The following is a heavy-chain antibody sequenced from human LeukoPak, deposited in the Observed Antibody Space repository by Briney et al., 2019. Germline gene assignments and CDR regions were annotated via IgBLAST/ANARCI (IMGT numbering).Heavy chain of an antibody. CDR1: GFTFDDYA. J-gene: IGHJ4*02. CDR3: ARDAPYYYDSSGYSLFDY. CDR2: ISWNSGSI. D-gene: IGHD3-22*01. Sequence: GGSLRLSCAASGFTFDDYAMHWVRQAPGKGLEWVSGISWNSGSIGYADSVKGRFTISRDNAKNSLYLQMNSLRAEDTALYYCARDAPYYYDSSGYSLFDYWGQGTLVTVSS. V-gene: IGHV3-9*01.